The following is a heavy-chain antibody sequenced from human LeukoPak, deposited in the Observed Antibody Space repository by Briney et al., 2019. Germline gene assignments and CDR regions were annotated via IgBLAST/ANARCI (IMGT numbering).Heavy chain of an antibody. CDR2: IYSGGST. J-gene: IGHJ4*02. CDR3: AREGGFYRPLDY. CDR1: GFTXSSNY. Sequence: GSLRLSCAGSGFTXSSNYMRWVRQAPGKGLEWVSVIYSGGSTYYADSVKGRFTISRHNSKNTLYLQMNSLRAEDTAVYYCAREGGFYRPLDYSGQGTLVTVSS. D-gene: IGHD3-3*01. V-gene: IGHV3-53*04.